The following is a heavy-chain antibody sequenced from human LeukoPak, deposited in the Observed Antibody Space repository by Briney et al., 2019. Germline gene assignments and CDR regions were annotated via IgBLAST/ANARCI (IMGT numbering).Heavy chain of an antibody. J-gene: IGHJ5*02. CDR2: ISSSGSTK. Sequence: GGSLGLSCAASGFTFSDYYMSWIRQAPGKGLEWVSYISSSGSTKYYADSVKGRFTVSRDNAKNSLDLQMNSLRADDTAVYYCARDSTSVGAFDPWGQGALVTVSS. CDR3: ARDSTSVGAFDP. CDR1: GFTFSDYY. V-gene: IGHV3-11*01.